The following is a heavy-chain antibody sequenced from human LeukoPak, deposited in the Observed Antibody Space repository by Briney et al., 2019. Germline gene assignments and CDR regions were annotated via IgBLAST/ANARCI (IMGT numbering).Heavy chain of an antibody. J-gene: IGHJ6*02. CDR2: INPNSGGR. D-gene: IGHD2-15*01. V-gene: IGHV1-2*02. CDR1: GYTFTGYY. Sequence: ASVKVSCKASGYTFTGYYMHWVRQAPGQGLEWMGWINPNSGGRNYAQKFQGRVTMTRDTSISTAYMELSRLRSDDTAVYYCARDIYCSGGSCTYYYGMDVWGQGTTVTVSS. CDR3: ARDIYCSGGSCTYYYGMDV.